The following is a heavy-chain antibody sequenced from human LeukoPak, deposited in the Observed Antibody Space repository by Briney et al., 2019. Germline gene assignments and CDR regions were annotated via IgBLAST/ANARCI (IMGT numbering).Heavy chain of an antibody. Sequence: GGSLRLSCAASGFSVSNNYMSWVRQAPGKGLEWVSVIYSGGSTFYADSAKGRFTISRDNSKNMLYLQMNSLRAEDTAVYYCASDSYSPEYFQHWGQGTLVTVSS. J-gene: IGHJ1*01. D-gene: IGHD2-15*01. CDR1: GFSVSNNY. CDR2: IYSGGST. CDR3: ASDSYSPEYFQH. V-gene: IGHV3-66*01.